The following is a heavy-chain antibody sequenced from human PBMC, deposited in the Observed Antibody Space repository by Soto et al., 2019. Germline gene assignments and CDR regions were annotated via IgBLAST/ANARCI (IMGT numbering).Heavy chain of an antibody. Sequence: QVQLVESGGGLVKPGGSLRLSCAASGFTFSNYYMAWIRQAPGKGLECLSYISSREVTIYYADSVKGRFTISRDNTKNSLYLQMSSLRDEDTGVYYCARVSASGWHVNGRDYFDSWGHGTLVTVSS. J-gene: IGHJ4*01. CDR1: GFTFSNYY. V-gene: IGHV3-11*01. CDR2: ISSREVTI. CDR3: ARVSASGWHVNGRDYFDS. D-gene: IGHD6-19*01.